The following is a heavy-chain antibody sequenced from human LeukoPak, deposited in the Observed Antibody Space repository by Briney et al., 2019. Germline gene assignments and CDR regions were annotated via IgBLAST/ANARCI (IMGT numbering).Heavy chain of an antibody. CDR2: IRSKANTHAT. J-gene: IGHJ4*02. V-gene: IGHV3-73*01. Sequence: GGALRLSCGASGLTFRGSAMAWVRQASGRGLEWVSRIRSKANTHATANAASVKGRFTITRDDSKNTAYLQMNSLKAEDTAVYYCVDVKLDYWGQGTLVTVSS. CDR1: GLTFRGSA. CDR3: VDVKLDY. D-gene: IGHD2/OR15-2a*01.